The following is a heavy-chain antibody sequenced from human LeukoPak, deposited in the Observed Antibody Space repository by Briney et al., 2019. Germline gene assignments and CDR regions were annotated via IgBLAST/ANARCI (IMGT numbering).Heavy chain of an antibody. J-gene: IGHJ4*02. CDR2: ISSSSSYI. Sequence: GGFLRLSCAASGFTFSSYNMNWVRQAPGKGLEWVSSISSSSSYIYYADSVRGRFTISRDNAKNSLYLQMNSLRAEDTAVYYCARVPGGSSTSGLGYYFDYWGQGTLVTVSS. D-gene: IGHD2-2*01. V-gene: IGHV3-21*01. CDR3: ARVPGGSSTSGLGYYFDY. CDR1: GFTFSSYN.